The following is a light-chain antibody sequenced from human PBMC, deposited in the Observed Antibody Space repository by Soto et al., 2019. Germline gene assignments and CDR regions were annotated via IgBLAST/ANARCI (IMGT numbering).Light chain of an antibody. V-gene: IGKV1-5*03. Sequence: KCHIKLTASPATRFTLTCRSSQSISIWLAWYQQKPGKAPKLLIYGASSLESGVPSRFSGSGSGTEFTLTISSLQPDDFATYYCEQYHSYSGTFGQGTKVDIK. J-gene: IGKJ1*01. CDR3: EQYHSYSGT. CDR2: GAS. CDR1: QSISIW.